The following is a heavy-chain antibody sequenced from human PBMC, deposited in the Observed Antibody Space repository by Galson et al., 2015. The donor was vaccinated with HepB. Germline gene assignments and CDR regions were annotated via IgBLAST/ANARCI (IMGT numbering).Heavy chain of an antibody. CDR3: ARPTYCSSTSCSDAFDI. CDR2: INHSGST. V-gene: IGHV4-34*01. J-gene: IGHJ3*02. Sequence: ETLSLTCAVYGGSFSGYYWTWIRQPPGKGLEWIGEINHSGSTSYNPSLKSRVTISVDTSKNQFSLRLSSVTAADTALYYCARPTYCSSTSCSDAFDIWGQGTMVTVSS. D-gene: IGHD2-2*01. CDR1: GGSFSGYY.